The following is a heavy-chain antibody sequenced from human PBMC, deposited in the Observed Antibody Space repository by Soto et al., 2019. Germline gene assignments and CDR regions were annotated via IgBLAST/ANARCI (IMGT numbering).Heavy chain of an antibody. CDR1: GYTFTTYD. J-gene: IGHJ6*03. D-gene: IGHD2-8*01. Sequence: QVQLVQSGAEVKKPGASVKVSCKASGYTFTTYDISWVRQAPGQGLEWMGWIGAFNGNTNYAQKLQGRVTMTTDTSTSTAYMELRSLRSDDTAVYYCARAVSHFYHYYYMGVWGKGTTVTVSS. CDR2: IGAFNGNT. V-gene: IGHV1-18*01. CDR3: ARAVSHFYHYYYMGV.